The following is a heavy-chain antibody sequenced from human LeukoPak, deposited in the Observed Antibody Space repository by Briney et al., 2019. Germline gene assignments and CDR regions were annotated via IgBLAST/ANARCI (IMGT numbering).Heavy chain of an antibody. Sequence: SQTLSLTCTVSGDSVSSDNYYWSWIRQPAGKGLEWIGHIYTSGITTYNPSLKSRVTMSVDTSKNQFSLKLSSVTAADTAVYYCARVTSGTGFDYWGQGTLVTVSS. D-gene: IGHD1-14*01. V-gene: IGHV4-61*09. CDR1: GDSVSSDNYY. CDR3: ARVTSGTGFDY. J-gene: IGHJ4*02. CDR2: IYTSGIT.